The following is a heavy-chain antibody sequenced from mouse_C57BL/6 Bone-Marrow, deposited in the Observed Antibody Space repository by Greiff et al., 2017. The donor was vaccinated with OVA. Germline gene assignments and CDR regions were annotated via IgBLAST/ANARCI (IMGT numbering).Heavy chain of an antibody. CDR1: GYAFTNYL. D-gene: IGHD1-1*01. J-gene: IGHJ1*03. CDR3: ARRNYYGSSYRYFDV. V-gene: IGHV1-54*01. Sequence: QVQLPQSGAELVRPGTSVKVSCKASGYAFTNYLIEWVKQRPGQGLEWIGVINPGSGGTNYNEKFKGKATLTADKSSSTAYMQLSSLTSEDSAVYFCARRNYYGSSYRYFDVWGTGTTVTVSS. CDR2: INPGSGGT.